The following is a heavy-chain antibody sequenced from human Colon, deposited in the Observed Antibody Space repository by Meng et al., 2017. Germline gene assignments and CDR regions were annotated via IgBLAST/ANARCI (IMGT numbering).Heavy chain of an antibody. J-gene: IGHJ4*02. Sequence: VQLVQSGTGVKKPGASMNVSCKTSCYTFTGYYMQWVRQAPGQGLEWLGRIHPNTGATNYAQKFQDRVTMTRDTSISTVYMELNTLTSDDTAVYYCARDGSYGLDLDFWGQGTLVTVSS. CDR1: CYTFTGYY. V-gene: IGHV1-2*06. D-gene: IGHD3-3*01. CDR2: IHPNTGAT. CDR3: ARDGSYGLDLDF.